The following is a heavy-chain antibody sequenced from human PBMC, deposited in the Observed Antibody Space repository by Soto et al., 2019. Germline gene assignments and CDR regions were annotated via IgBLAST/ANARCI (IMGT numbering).Heavy chain of an antibody. V-gene: IGHV1-69*13. CDR3: AREGSGYNF. J-gene: IGHJ4*02. Sequence: SVKVSCKASGGSFSNFGISWVRQAPGQGLEWMGGIVPVFGRPNYAQRFRGRLTITADESTSTGYMELISLGSDDTAVYYCAREGSGYNFWGQGTQVTVSS. CDR2: IVPVFGRP. CDR1: GGSFSNFG. D-gene: IGHD5-12*01.